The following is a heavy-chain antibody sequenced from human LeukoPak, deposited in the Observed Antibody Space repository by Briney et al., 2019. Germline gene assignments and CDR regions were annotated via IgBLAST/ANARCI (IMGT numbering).Heavy chain of an antibody. J-gene: IGHJ4*02. CDR1: GFTFDDYA. CDR2: INWNSDSI. CDR3: AINGGGDSGYGNFDY. D-gene: IGHD5-12*01. Sequence: PGRSLRLSCAVSGFTFDDYAMHWVRQVPGKGLEWVSGINWNSDSIGYADSVKGRFTTSRDNAKNSPYLQMNSLRAEDTAFYYCAINGGGDSGYGNFDYWGQGTLVTVSS. V-gene: IGHV3-9*01.